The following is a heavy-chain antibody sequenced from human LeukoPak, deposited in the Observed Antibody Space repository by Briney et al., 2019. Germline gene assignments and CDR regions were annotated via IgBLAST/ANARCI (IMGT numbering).Heavy chain of an antibody. CDR1: GGSINSYY. CDR2: IYSSGST. Sequence: PSETLSLTCTVSGGSINSYYWSWIRQPPGKGLEWVVYIYSSGSTSYNPSLKSRVTISVDTSKNQFSLKLNSVTAADTAVYYCARRKNSAWSTDAFDIWGQGTMVTVSS. CDR3: ARRKNSAWSTDAFDI. D-gene: IGHD6-19*01. V-gene: IGHV4-59*08. J-gene: IGHJ3*02.